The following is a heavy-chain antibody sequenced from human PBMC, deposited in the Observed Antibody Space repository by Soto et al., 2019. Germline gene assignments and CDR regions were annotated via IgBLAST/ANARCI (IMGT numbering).Heavy chain of an antibody. CDR1: GGTFSSYA. Sequence: QVQLVQSGAEVKKPGSSVKVSCKASGGTFSSYAISWVRQAPGQGLEWMGGIIPIFGSANYAQKFQGTVTITADESTSTAYMELRSLRSEDTAMYYCASDGPHLEHYFDSWGQGTLVTVSS. CDR2: IIPIFGSA. CDR3: ASDGPHLEHYFDS. J-gene: IGHJ4*02. V-gene: IGHV1-69*01.